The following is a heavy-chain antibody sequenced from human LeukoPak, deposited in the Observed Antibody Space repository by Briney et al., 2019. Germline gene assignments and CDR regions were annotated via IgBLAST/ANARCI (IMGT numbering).Heavy chain of an antibody. Sequence: GGSLRLSCAASGFTFSNYGMHWVRQAPGKGLEWVSRISGSASTTYYADSVKGRFTISRDNAKNSLYLQMNSLRAEDTAIYYCARDASYHYGSGSYDDYWGQGTLVTVSS. D-gene: IGHD3-10*01. CDR2: ISGSASTT. J-gene: IGHJ4*02. CDR3: ARDASYHYGSGSYDDY. CDR1: GFTFSNYG. V-gene: IGHV3-48*03.